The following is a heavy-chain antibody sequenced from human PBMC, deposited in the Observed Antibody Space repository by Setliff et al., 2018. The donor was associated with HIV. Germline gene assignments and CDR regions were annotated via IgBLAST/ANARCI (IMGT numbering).Heavy chain of an antibody. CDR1: GGSISSTNW. CDR3: ARAFYYYYMDV. J-gene: IGHJ6*03. Sequence: KPSETLSLTCAVSGGSISSTNWWTWVRQPPGKGLEWIGEINHSGSTNYNPSLESRLTISVDTSKNLFSLRVTSVTAADTAVYYCARAFYYYYMDVWGKGTTVTVSS. CDR2: INHSGST. V-gene: IGHV4-4*02.